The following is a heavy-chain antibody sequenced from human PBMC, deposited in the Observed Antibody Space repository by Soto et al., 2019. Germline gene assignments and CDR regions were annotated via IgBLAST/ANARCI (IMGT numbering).Heavy chain of an antibody. J-gene: IGHJ6*02. CDR1: GFTFSSYA. CDR2: ISYDGSNK. D-gene: IGHD6-6*01. V-gene: IGHV3-30-3*01. CDR3: SVTRVYQAVGGMDV. Sequence: GGSLRLSCAASGFTFSSYAMHWVRQAPGKGLEWVAVISYDGSNKYYADSVKGRFTISRDNSKNTLYLQMNSLRAEDTAAYYCSVTRVYQAVGGMDVWGQGTTVTVSS.